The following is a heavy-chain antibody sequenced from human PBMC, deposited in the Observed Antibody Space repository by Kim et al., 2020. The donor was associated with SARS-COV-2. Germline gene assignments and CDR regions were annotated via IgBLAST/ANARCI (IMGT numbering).Heavy chain of an antibody. CDR2: ISSSSSYR. CDR3: AREGDIVVVPAATPHYYGMDV. D-gene: IGHD2-2*01. V-gene: IGHV3-21*01. Sequence: GGSLRLSCAASGFTFSSYSMNWVRQAPGKGLEWVSSISSSSSYRYYADSVKGRFAISRDNAKNSLYLQMNSLRAADTAVYYCAREGDIVVVPAATPHYYGMDVWGQGTPGTVSS. J-gene: IGHJ6*02. CDR1: GFTFSSYS.